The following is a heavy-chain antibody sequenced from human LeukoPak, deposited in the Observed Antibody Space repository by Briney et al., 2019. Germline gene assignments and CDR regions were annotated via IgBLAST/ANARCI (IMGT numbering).Heavy chain of an antibody. CDR2: IGGSGTRT. CDR1: GFTFSSHG. J-gene: IGHJ4*02. CDR3: AKDSHWILFDD. D-gene: IGHD2-2*03. V-gene: IGHV3-23*01. Sequence: GGSLRLSCAASGFTFSSHGMNWVRQAPGKGLEWVSGIGGSGTRTYYADSVKGRFTISRDNSKNTLYLQMDSLRDEDTAVYYCAKDSHWILFDDWGQGTLVTVSS.